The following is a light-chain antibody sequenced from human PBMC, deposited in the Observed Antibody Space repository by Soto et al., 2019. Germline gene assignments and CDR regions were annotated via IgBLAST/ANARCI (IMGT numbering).Light chain of an antibody. CDR1: QTISSW. J-gene: IGKJ1*01. CDR2: DAS. CDR3: QQYKSSRS. V-gene: IGKV1-5*01. Sequence: DIQMTQSPSTLSASVGDRVSITCRASQTISSWLAWDQQKPGKAPKLLIYDASSLESGVPSRFIGSGSGTEFTLTISSLQPDDFATYYCQQYKSSRSFGQGTTVEIK.